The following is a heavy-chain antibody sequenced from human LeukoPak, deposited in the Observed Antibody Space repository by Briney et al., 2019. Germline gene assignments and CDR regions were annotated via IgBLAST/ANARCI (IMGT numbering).Heavy chain of an antibody. D-gene: IGHD3-22*01. CDR1: GGTFSSYA. J-gene: IGHJ4*02. Sequence: ASVKVSCKASGGTFSSYAISWVRQAPGQGLEWMGWINTNTGNPTYAQGFTGRFVFSLGTSVSTAYLQISSLKAEDTAVYYCARVPANYYDSSGYSEGLYYFDYWGQGTLVTVSS. V-gene: IGHV7-4-1*02. CDR3: ARVPANYYDSSGYSEGLYYFDY. CDR2: INTNTGNP.